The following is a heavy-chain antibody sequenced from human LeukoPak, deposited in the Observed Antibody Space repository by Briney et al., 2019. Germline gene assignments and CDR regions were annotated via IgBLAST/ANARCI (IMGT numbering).Heavy chain of an antibody. CDR3: ARFDQIAARVDY. Sequence: TLSLTCPLSVGSLRRDGYYWRWIRQPPGKGLEWIGYIYYSGSTYYNPSLKSRVTISVDTSKNQFSLKLSSVTAADTAVYYCARFDQIAARVDYWGQGTLVTVSS. D-gene: IGHD6-6*01. CDR2: IYYSGST. V-gene: IGHV4-31*03. CDR1: VGSLRRDGYY. J-gene: IGHJ4*02.